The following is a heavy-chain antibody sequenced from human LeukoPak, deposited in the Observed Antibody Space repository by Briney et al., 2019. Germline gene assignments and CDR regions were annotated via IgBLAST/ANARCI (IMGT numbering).Heavy chain of an antibody. D-gene: IGHD5-18*01. CDR3: AREVDTAMAYAFDI. V-gene: IGHV3-30-3*01. CDR1: GFTFSSYA. Sequence: TGGSLRLSCAASGFTFSSYAMHWVRQAPGKGLEWVAVISYDGSNKYYADSVKGRFTISRDNSKNTLYLQMNSLRAEDTAVYYCAREVDTAMAYAFDIWGQGTMVTVSS. CDR2: ISYDGSNK. J-gene: IGHJ3*02.